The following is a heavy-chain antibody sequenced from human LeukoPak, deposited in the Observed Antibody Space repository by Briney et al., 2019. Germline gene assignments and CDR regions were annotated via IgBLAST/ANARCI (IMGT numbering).Heavy chain of an antibody. J-gene: IGHJ4*02. V-gene: IGHV3-9*01. CDR2: ISWNSGSI. D-gene: IGHD5-24*01. Sequence: GGSLRLSCAASGFTFDDYAMHWVRQAPGKGLEWVSGISWNSGSIGYADSVKGRFTISRDNAKNSLYLQMNSLRAEDTAVYYCARPSLEGYFDYWGQGTLVTVSS. CDR1: GFTFDDYA. CDR3: ARPSLEGYFDY.